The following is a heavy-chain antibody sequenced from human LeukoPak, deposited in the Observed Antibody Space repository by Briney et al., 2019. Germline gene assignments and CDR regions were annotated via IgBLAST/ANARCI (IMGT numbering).Heavy chain of an antibody. D-gene: IGHD2-21*02. J-gene: IGHJ4*02. CDR1: GYRFTSYW. Sequence: GESLKISCKGSGYRFTSYWIGWVRQMPGKGLEWMAIIYPGDSDTRYSPSSQGQVTISVDKSISTAYLQWSSLKASDTAMYYCARRGAYCGGDCYSADYWGQGTLVSVSS. CDR3: ARRGAYCGGDCYSADY. V-gene: IGHV5-51*01. CDR2: IYPGDSDT.